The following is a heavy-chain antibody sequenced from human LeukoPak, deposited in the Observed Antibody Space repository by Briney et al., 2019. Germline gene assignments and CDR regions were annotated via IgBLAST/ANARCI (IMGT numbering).Heavy chain of an antibody. CDR2: IVVCSGNT. CDR1: GFTFTSSA. CDR3: AAVSYDSSGYEAFDI. Sequence: GTSVKVSCKASGFTFTSSAMHWVRQARGLRLEWIGWIVVCSGNTNYAQKFQERVTITRDMSTSTAYMELSSLRSEDTAVYYCAAVSYDSSGYEAFDIWGQGTMVTVSS. D-gene: IGHD3-22*01. V-gene: IGHV1-58*02. J-gene: IGHJ3*02.